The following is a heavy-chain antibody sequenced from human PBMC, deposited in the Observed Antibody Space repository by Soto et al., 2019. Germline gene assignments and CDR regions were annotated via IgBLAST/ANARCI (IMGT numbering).Heavy chain of an antibody. CDR3: ATQRHRDDTYYFDY. V-gene: IGHV3-30-3*01. CDR2: ISYEGSNK. CDR1: EVNSFRFA. Sequence: RDCSGAGEVNSFRFAMHRVRKTPGKGLEWVAGISYEGSNKYYADSVKGRFTISRDNSKNTLYLQMNSLRAEDTAVYYCATQRHRDDTYYFDYWGQGTLVTVSP. J-gene: IGHJ4*02.